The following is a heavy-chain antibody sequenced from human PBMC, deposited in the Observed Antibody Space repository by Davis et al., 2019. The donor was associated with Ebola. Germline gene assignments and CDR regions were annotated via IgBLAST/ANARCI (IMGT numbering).Heavy chain of an antibody. J-gene: IGHJ4*02. CDR1: GGSFSGYY. Sequence: MPSETLSLTCAVYGGSFSGYYWSWIRQPPGKGLEWIGEINHSGSTNYNPSLKSRVTISVDTSKNQFSLKLSSVTAADTAVYYCARGRAMVQYWGQGTLVTVSS. D-gene: IGHD5-18*01. V-gene: IGHV4-34*01. CDR3: ARGRAMVQY. CDR2: INHSGST.